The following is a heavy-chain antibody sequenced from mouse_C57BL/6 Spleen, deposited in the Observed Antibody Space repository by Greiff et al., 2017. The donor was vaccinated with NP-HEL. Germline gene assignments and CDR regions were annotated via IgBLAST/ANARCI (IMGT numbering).Heavy chain of an antibody. V-gene: IGHV1-50*01. Sequence: VQLQQPGAELVKPGASVKLSCKASGYTFTSYWMQWVKQRPGQGLEWIGEIDPSDSYTNYNQKFKGKATLTVDTSSSTAYMQLSSLTSEDSAVYYCARREGSYAMDYWGQGTSVTVSS. D-gene: IGHD1-1*01. CDR2: IDPSDSYT. J-gene: IGHJ4*01. CDR3: ARREGSYAMDY. CDR1: GYTFTSYW.